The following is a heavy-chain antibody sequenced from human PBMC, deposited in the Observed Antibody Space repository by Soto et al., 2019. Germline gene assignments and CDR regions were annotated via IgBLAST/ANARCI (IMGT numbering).Heavy chain of an antibody. CDR2: ISYDGSNK. V-gene: IGHV3-30-3*01. CDR1: GFTFSSYA. D-gene: IGHD2-15*01. J-gene: IGHJ4*02. Sequence: GGSLRLSCAASGFTFSSYAMHWVRQAPGKGLEWVAVISYDGSNKYYADSVKGRFTISRDNSKNTLYLQMNSLRAEDTAVYYCARGPHKYCSGGSCYSVDYWGQGTLVTVSS. CDR3: ARGPHKYCSGGSCYSVDY.